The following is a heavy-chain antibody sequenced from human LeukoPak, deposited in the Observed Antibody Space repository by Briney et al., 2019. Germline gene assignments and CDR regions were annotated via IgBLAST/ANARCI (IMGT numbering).Heavy chain of an antibody. CDR2: IYSGGST. D-gene: IGHD4-17*01. J-gene: IGHJ4*02. Sequence: GSLRLSCAASGFTVSSNYMSWVRQAPGKGLERVSVIYSGGSTYYADSVKGRFTISRDNSKNTLYLQMNSLRAEDTAVYYCARVLWSGDYPRFDYWGQGTLVTVSS. V-gene: IGHV3-53*01. CDR3: ARVLWSGDYPRFDY. CDR1: GFTVSSNY.